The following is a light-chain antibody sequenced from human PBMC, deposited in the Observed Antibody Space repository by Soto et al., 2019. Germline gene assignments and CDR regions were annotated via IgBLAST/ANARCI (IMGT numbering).Light chain of an antibody. Sequence: QSALTQPASVSGSPGQWITISCTGTSSDVGGYNYVSWYQQHPGKAPKLMIYEVSNRPSGVSNRFSGSKSGNTASLTISGLQDEDEADYYCSSYTSSSTRVFGGGTKLTVL. V-gene: IGLV2-14*01. CDR3: SSYTSSSTRV. J-gene: IGLJ3*02. CDR1: SSDVGGYNY. CDR2: EVS.